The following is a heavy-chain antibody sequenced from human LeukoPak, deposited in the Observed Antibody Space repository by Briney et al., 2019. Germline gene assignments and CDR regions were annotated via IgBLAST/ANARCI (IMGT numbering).Heavy chain of an antibody. V-gene: IGHV4-59*08. CDR1: GGSISSYY. D-gene: IGHD6-6*01. CDR3: ARVHSSSYYYYYGMDV. CDR2: IYYSGST. Sequence: PSETLSLTCTVSGGSISSYYWSWIRQPPGKGLEWIGYIYYSGSTNYNPSLKSRVTISVDTSKNQFSLKLRSVTAADTAVYYCARVHSSSYYYYYGMDVWGQGTTVTVSS. J-gene: IGHJ6*02.